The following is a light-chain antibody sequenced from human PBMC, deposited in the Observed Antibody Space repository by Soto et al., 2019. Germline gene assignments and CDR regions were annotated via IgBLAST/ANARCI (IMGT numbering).Light chain of an antibody. CDR3: SSYTSSITYV. J-gene: IGLJ1*01. CDR1: RSDVGAYNY. Sequence: QSALTQPASVSGSPGQSITISCTGTRSDVGAYNYVSWYQQHPGKAPKLMIYEVSKRPSGVSNRFSGSKSGNTASLTISGLQAEDEADYYCSSYTSSITYVFGSGTKVTVL. V-gene: IGLV2-14*01. CDR2: EVS.